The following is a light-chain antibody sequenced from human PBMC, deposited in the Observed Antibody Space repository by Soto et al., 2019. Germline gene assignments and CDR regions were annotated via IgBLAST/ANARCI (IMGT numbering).Light chain of an antibody. V-gene: IGLV2-23*01. CDR2: EDT. CDR1: SSDVGSYDL. J-gene: IGLJ1*01. CDR3: CSYAGSGTFV. Sequence: QSALTQPASVSGSPGQSITISCTGTSSDVGSYDLVSWYQHPPGKAPKLMIYEDTKRPSGISPRFSGSKSGNAASLTISGLQAEDEADYYCCSYAGSGTFVFGTGTKLTVL.